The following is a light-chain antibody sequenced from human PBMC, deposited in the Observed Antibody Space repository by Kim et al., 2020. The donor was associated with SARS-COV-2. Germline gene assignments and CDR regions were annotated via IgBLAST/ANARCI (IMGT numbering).Light chain of an antibody. V-gene: IGLV3-19*01. Sequence: SSELTQEPAVSVALGQTVRITCQGDSLRSYHASWYQHKSGQAPVLIMYGKNNRPSGIPDRFSGSSSRDTASLTITGAQAEDEADYYCDSRDSSSDHVLFGGGTQLTVL. CDR3: DSRDSSSDHVL. CDR1: SLRSYH. CDR2: GKN. J-gene: IGLJ3*02.